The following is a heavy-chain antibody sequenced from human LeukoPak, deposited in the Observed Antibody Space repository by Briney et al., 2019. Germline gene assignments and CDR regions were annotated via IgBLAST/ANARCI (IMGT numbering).Heavy chain of an antibody. CDR1: GFTFSSYG. V-gene: IGHV3-30*18. Sequence: GGSLRLSCAASGFTFSSYGMPWVRQAPGKGLEWVAVISYDGSNKYYADSVKGRFTISRDNSKNTLYLQMNSLRAEDTAVYYCAKSSDYYGSGSYLVASYFGDYFDYWGQGTLVTVSS. D-gene: IGHD3-10*01. J-gene: IGHJ4*02. CDR2: ISYDGSNK. CDR3: AKSSDYYGSGSYLVASYFGDYFDY.